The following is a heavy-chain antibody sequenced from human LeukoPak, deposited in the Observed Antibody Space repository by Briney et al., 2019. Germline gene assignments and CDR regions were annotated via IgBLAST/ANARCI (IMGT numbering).Heavy chain of an antibody. V-gene: IGHV4-59*01. CDR1: GGSISSYY. CDR3: ARSRGYFDY. CDR2: IYYSGST. D-gene: IGHD6-13*01. Sequence: SETLSLTCTVSGGSISSYYWSWIRQPPGKGLEWIGYIYYSGSTNYNPSLKSRVAISVDTSKNQFSLKLSSVTAADTALYYCARSRGYFDYWGQGTLVTVSS. J-gene: IGHJ4*02.